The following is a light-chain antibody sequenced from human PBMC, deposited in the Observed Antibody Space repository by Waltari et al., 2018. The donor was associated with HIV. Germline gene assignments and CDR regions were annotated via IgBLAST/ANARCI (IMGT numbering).Light chain of an antibody. J-gene: IGLJ2*01. CDR3: QAWDSSTAV. CDR1: GLGDKY. V-gene: IGLV3-1*01. CDR2: QDA. Sequence: SYELTQAPSVSVSPGQTASITCSGDGLGDKYACWYQQKPGHAPVLVIYQDAKRPSGIPERFSGSNSGNTATLTISGTQAVDEADYYCQAWDSSTAVFGGGTKLTVL.